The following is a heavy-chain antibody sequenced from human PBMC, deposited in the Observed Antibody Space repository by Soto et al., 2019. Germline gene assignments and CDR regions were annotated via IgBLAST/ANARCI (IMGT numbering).Heavy chain of an antibody. CDR1: GFTFSRYS. J-gene: IGHJ4*02. CDR2: ISSSSSYI. Sequence: EVQLVESGGGLVKPGGSLRLSCAASGFTFSRYSMNWVRQAPGKGLEWVSSISSSSSYIYYADSVKGRFTISRDNAKNSLCLQMNSLRAEDTAVYYRATMTTVTSDYWGQGTLVTVSS. D-gene: IGHD4-4*01. CDR3: ATMTTVTSDY. V-gene: IGHV3-21*01.